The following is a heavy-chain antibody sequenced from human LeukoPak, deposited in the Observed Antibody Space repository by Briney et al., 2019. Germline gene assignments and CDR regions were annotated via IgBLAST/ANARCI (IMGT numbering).Heavy chain of an antibody. CDR1: GGSISTYY. CDR3: ARQEPIDYGVSQRYNWFDP. D-gene: IGHD4-17*01. CDR2: IYYSGST. Sequence: PSETLSLTCIVSGGSISTYYWSWTRQPPGKGLEWIGYIYYSGSTNYNPSLKSRVTISLDTSKNQFSLKLSSVTAADTAVYYCARQEPIDYGVSQRYNWFDPWGQGTLVTVSS. J-gene: IGHJ5*02. V-gene: IGHV4-59*08.